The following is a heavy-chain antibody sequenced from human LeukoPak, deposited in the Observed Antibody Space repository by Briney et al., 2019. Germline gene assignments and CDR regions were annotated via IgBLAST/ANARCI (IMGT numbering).Heavy chain of an antibody. CDR1: GGSISSSSYY. CDR3: AREGLLDGYYYYGMDV. CDR2: IYYSGST. J-gene: IGHJ6*02. D-gene: IGHD3-10*01. Sequence: PSETLSLTCTVSGGSISSSSYYWGWIRQPPGKGLEWIGSIYYSGSTYYNPSLKSRVTISVDTSKNQFSLKLSSVTAADTAVYYCAREGLLDGYYYYGMDVWGQGTTVTVSS. V-gene: IGHV4-39*07.